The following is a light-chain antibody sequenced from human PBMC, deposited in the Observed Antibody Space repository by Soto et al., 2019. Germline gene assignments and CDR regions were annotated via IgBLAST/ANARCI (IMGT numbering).Light chain of an antibody. CDR3: MQDAQDPLFT. V-gene: IGKV2D-26*03. J-gene: IGKJ3*01. CDR2: EVS. Sequence: KARPVSTLLIYEVSNRFSGVPDRFSGSGSGTDCTLKISRVEAGNFGVYYCMQDAQDPLFTVGPGTKVDIE.